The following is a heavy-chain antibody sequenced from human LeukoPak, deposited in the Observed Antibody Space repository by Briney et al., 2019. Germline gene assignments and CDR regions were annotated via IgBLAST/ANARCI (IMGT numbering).Heavy chain of an antibody. CDR3: ASGRYYFDY. CDR2: FSGSGGNT. Sequence: GGSLRLSCAASRFTFSNYAMNWVSQAPGKGLEWVSTFSGSGGNTYYADSVKGRFTVSRDDSKNTLYLQMNSLRAEDTAVYYCASGRYYFDYWGQGTLVTVSS. J-gene: IGHJ4*02. CDR1: RFTFSNYA. V-gene: IGHV3-23*01.